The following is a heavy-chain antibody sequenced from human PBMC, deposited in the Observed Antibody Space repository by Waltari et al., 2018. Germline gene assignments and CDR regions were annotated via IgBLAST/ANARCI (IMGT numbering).Heavy chain of an antibody. CDR1: GFTFSTYV. V-gene: IGHV3-23*01. D-gene: IGHD6-19*01. Sequence: EVQLLESGGGLVQPGGSLRLSWQAPGFTFSTYVMSWVRQAPGKGLEWVSPLSDAGGSTYSADSVKGRFTISRDNSKNRLYLQMNSLRAEDTAVYYCVRSAWFDSWGQGTLVTVSS. CDR2: LSDAGGST. CDR3: VRSAWFDS. J-gene: IGHJ5*01.